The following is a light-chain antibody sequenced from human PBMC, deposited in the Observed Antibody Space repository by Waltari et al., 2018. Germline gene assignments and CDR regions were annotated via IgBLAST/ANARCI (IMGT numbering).Light chain of an antibody. CDR3: SSYAAYNTVI. V-gene: IGLV2-23*02. Sequence: QSTLTQPASVSGSLGQSITISCIGTSGDVGNYNLVSWYQQHPGKAPKFMIYGVNKRPSGVSNRFSDSKSGNTASLTISGLQGEDEAIYFCSSYAAYNTVIFGGGTKVTVL. CDR2: GVN. CDR1: SGDVGNYNL. J-gene: IGLJ2*01.